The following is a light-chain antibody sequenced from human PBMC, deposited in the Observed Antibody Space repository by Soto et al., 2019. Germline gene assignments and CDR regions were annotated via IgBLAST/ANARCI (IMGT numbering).Light chain of an antibody. J-gene: IGKJ1*01. V-gene: IGKV3-20*01. CDR3: KKYGSSPRT. CDR1: QSVSSSY. Sequence: EIVLTQSPGTLSLSPGERATLSCRASQSVSSSYLAWYQQKPGQAPRLLIYGASSRGTGFPDRFSGSGSRTDFTHTISSLEPEDFAVYYCKKYGSSPRTFGQGNKVEIK. CDR2: GAS.